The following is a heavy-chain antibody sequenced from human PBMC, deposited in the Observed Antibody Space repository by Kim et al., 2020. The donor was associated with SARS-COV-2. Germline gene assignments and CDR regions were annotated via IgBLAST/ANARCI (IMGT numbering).Heavy chain of an antibody. CDR2: ITSDTTTI. D-gene: IGHD1-26*01. V-gene: IGHV3-74*01. CDR3: ARGSGNFGFDY. J-gene: IGHJ4*02. CDR1: GFSFSESW. Sequence: GGSLRLSCAASGFSFSESWMHWVRQSPERGLLWVSRITSDTTTIQYADSVRGRFTISRDNATNTLYLQMNSLRAEDLAVYYCARGSGNFGFDYWGQGVLVTVSS.